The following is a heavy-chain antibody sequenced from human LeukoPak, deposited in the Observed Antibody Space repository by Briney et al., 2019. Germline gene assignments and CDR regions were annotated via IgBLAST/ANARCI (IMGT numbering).Heavy chain of an antibody. J-gene: IGHJ4*02. V-gene: IGHV3-30*03. CDR1: GFTFSSYG. CDR2: ISYDGSNK. D-gene: IGHD6-19*01. CDR3: AGIAVAGTRGFDY. Sequence: GGSLRLSCAASGFTFSSYGMHWVRQAPGKGLEWVAVISYDGSNKYYADSVKGRFTISRDNSKNTLYLQMNSLRAEDTAVYYCAGIAVAGTRGFDYWGQGTLVTVSS.